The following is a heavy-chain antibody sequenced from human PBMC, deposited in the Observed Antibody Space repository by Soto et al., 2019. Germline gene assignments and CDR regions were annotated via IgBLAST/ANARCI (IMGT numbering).Heavy chain of an antibody. Sequence: GGSLRLSCAASGFTFSSYGMHWVRQAPGKGLEWVAVIWYDGSNKYYADSVKGRFTISRDNSKNTLYLQMNSLRAEDTAVYYCAREGYSRASLKGPFDYWGQGTLVTVSS. CDR3: AREGYSRASLKGPFDY. D-gene: IGHD6-13*01. CDR1: GFTFSSYG. V-gene: IGHV3-33*01. J-gene: IGHJ4*02. CDR2: IWYDGSNK.